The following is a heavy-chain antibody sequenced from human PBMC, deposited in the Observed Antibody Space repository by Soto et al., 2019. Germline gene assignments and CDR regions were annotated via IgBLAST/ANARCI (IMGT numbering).Heavy chain of an antibody. Sequence: GASVKVSCKASGGTFSSYAISWVRQAPGQGLEWMGGIIPIFGTANYAQKFQGRVTITADESTSTAYMELSSLRSEDTAVYYCASRTYYDSSVFRERAPLYFQHWGQGTLVTVSS. V-gene: IGHV1-69*13. D-gene: IGHD3-22*01. CDR2: IIPIFGTA. J-gene: IGHJ1*01. CDR3: ASRTYYDSSVFRERAPLYFQH. CDR1: GGTFSSYA.